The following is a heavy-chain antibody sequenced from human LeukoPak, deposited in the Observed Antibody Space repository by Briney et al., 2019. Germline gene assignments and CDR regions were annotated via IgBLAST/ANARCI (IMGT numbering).Heavy chain of an antibody. V-gene: IGHV3-30*03. D-gene: IGHD2-15*01. CDR1: GFTFSSYG. J-gene: IGHJ4*02. CDR3: ARRPLYCNGGSCYHLDY. Sequence: PGGSLRLSCAASGFTFSSYGMYWVRQAPGKGLEWVAIISYDGSNKYYADSVKGRFTISRDNSKNTLYLQMNSLRAEDTAVYYCARRPLYCNGGSCYHLDYWGQGTLVTVSS. CDR2: ISYDGSNK.